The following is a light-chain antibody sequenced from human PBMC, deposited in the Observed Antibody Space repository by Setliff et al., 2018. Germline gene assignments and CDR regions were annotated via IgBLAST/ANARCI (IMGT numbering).Light chain of an antibody. CDR1: SSDIGTYNP. V-gene: IGLV2-23*02. CDR2: EVT. J-gene: IGLJ2*01. CDR3: CPYGRNRSYVYVL. Sequence: QSALTQPASVSGSPGQSITISCTGSSSDIGTYNPVSWYQQHPGKAPQLLIYEVTRRPSGVSNRFSASKSGNTASLTISGLQAEDEADYFCCPYGRNRSYVYVLVGGGTKVTVL.